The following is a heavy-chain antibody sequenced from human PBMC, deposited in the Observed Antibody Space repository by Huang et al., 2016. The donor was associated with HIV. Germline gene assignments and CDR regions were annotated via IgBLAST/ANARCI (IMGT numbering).Heavy chain of an antibody. CDR1: GYTFSGYA. Sequence: QVKLVQSGAEVKKPGASVKVSCKTSGYTFSGYAITWVRQAPGQGLEWMVWVSPYNGDTNYVQNLQGRVTMTTDMSTATAYMELRSLTSDDTAIYYCARKFGRDFDYWGQGTLVTVSS. CDR2: VSPYNGDT. D-gene: IGHD3-16*01. J-gene: IGHJ4*02. V-gene: IGHV1-18*01. CDR3: ARKFGRDFDY.